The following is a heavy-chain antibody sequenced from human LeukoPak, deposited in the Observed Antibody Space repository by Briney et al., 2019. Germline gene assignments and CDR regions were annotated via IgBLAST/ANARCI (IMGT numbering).Heavy chain of an antibody. D-gene: IGHD3-9*01. V-gene: IGHV4-39*01. CDR1: GGSISSSSYY. CDR2: IYYSGST. J-gene: IGHJ6*03. Sequence: PSETLSLTCTVSGGSISSSSYYWGWIRQPPGQGLEWIGSIYYSGSTYSNPSLKSRVTISVDTSKNQFSLKLSSVTAADTAVYYCARHFKEDPNLRYFDWLSPLYYYYMDVWGKGTTVTISS. CDR3: ARHFKEDPNLRYFDWLSPLYYYYMDV.